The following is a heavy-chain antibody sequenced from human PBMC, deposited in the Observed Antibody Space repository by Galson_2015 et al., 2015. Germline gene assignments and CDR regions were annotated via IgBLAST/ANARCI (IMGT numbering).Heavy chain of an antibody. J-gene: IGHJ6*02. CDR3: ATNRRDYSYYYGMDV. V-gene: IGHV1-46*01. CDR2: INPSGGST. D-gene: IGHD1-14*01. Sequence: SVKVSCKASGYTFTSYYMHWVRQAPGQGLEWMGIINPSGGSTSYAQKFQGRVTMTRDTSTSTVYMELSSLRSEDTAVYYCATNRRDYSYYYGMDVWGQGTTVTVSS. CDR1: GYTFTSYY.